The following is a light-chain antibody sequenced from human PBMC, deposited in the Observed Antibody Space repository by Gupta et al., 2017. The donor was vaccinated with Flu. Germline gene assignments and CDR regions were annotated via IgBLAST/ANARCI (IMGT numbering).Light chain of an antibody. CDR2: GAS. CDR1: QSVSSSY. Sequence: EIVLTQSPGTLSLSPGERATLSCRAGQSVSSSYLAWYQQKPGQAPRLLIYGASSRATGIPDRFSGSGSGTDFTLTISRLEPEDFAVYYCQQDGSSPNTFGQGTKVEIK. CDR3: QQDGSSPNT. V-gene: IGKV3-20*01. J-gene: IGKJ1*01.